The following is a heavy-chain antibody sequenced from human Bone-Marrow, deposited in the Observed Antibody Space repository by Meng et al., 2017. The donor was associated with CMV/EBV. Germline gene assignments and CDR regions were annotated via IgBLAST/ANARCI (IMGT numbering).Heavy chain of an antibody. CDR3: ARLLHVPYYDSSGYYDY. Sequence: ASVKVSCKASGYTFAGYHVHWVRQAPGQGLEWMGWSNPKTAATHYAQKFQGRVTMTTDTSISTAYMDLSRLRSDDTAVYFCARLLHVPYYDSSGYYDYWGQGTLVTVSS. CDR2: SNPKTAAT. V-gene: IGHV1-2*02. CDR1: GYTFAGYH. D-gene: IGHD3-22*01. J-gene: IGHJ4*02.